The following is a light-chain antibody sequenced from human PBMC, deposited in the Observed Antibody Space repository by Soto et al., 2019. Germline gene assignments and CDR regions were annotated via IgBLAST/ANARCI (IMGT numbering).Light chain of an antibody. Sequence: EIVMTQSPATLSASPGERATLSCRASQSVSVNLAWYQQNPGQAPRLLIHGASTRATGIPARFSGSGSGTEFTLIISRLQSEDFAVYYCHHDNNWPPWTFGQWNKVAIK. CDR1: QSVSVN. CDR3: HHDNNWPPWT. J-gene: IGKJ1*01. V-gene: IGKV3-15*01. CDR2: GAS.